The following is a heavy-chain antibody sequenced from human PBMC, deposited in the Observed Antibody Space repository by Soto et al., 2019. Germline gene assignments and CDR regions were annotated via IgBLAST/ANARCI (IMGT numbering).Heavy chain of an antibody. Sequence: GGSLRLSCSASGFTFSSYAMHWVRQAPGKGLEYVSAISSNGGSTYYADSVKGRFTISRDNSKNTLYLQMSSLRAEDTAVYYCVKDLHRFVLMVHAKGGAFDIWGQGTMVTVSS. CDR1: GFTFSSYA. J-gene: IGHJ3*02. CDR2: ISSNGGST. V-gene: IGHV3-64D*08. D-gene: IGHD2-8*01. CDR3: VKDLHRFVLMVHAKGGAFDI.